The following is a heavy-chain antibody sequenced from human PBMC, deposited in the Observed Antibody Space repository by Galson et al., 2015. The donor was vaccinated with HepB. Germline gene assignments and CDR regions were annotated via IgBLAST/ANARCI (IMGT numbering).Heavy chain of an antibody. V-gene: IGHV6-1*01. D-gene: IGHD6-13*01. J-gene: IGHJ5*02. CDR2: TYYRSKWYN. CDR3: ARGRSISSSWYDWFDP. CDR1: GDSVSSNSAA. Sequence: CAISGDSVSSNSAAWNWIRQSPSRGLEWLGRTYYRSKWYNDYAVSVKSRITINPDTSKNQFSLQLNSVTPEDTAVYYCARGRSISSSWYDWFDPWGQGTLVTVSS.